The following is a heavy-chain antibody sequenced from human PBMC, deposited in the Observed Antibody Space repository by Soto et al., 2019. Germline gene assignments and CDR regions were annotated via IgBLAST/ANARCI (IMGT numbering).Heavy chain of an antibody. CDR1: GFTFSNAW. J-gene: IGHJ2*01. CDR2: IKSKTDGGTT. CDR3: TTGVAAHHRDWYFDL. Sequence: GGSLRLSCAASGFTFSNAWMSWVRQAPGKGLEWVGRIKSKTDGGTTDYAAPVKGRFTISRDDSKNTLYLQMNSLKTEDTAVYYCTTGVAAHHRDWYFDLWGRGTLVTVSS. D-gene: IGHD6-6*01. V-gene: IGHV3-15*01.